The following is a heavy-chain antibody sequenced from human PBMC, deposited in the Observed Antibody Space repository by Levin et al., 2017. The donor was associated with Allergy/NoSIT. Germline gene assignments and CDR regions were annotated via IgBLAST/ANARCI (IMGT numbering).Heavy chain of an antibody. CDR1: GFTFTNAW. CDR2: IKTKADGGTA. D-gene: IGHD4-11*01. V-gene: IGHV3-15*07. CDR3: SLQYFDY. Sequence: SCAASGFTFTNAWMNWVRQAPGKGLEWVGRIKTKADGGTADYAAPVKGRFIISRDDSKNTVFLQMNNLETEGTAVYYCSLQYFDYWGQGSLVAVSS. J-gene: IGHJ4*02.